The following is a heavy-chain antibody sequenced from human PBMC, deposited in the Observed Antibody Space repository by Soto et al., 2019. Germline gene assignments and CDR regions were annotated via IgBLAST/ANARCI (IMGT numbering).Heavy chain of an antibody. J-gene: IGHJ4*02. D-gene: IGHD5-18*01. CDR1: GFTFSSYG. CDR3: ARDYSSYGPFDY. CDR2: ISCSGSNI. V-gene: IGHV3-48*01. Sequence: PGGSLRLSCAASGFTFSSYGMHWVRQAPGKGLEWVAYISCSGSNIYYADSVKGRFTISRDNAKNSLYLQMNSLRAEDTAVYYCARDYSSYGPFDYWGQGTLVTVSS.